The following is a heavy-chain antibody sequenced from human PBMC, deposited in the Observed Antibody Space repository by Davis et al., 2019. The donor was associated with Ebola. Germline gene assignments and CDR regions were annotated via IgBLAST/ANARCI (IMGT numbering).Heavy chain of an antibody. J-gene: IGHJ6*04. V-gene: IGHV5-51*01. CDR1: GYSFTNYC. Sequence: GESLKISCKGSGYSFTNYCIGWLRQMPGKGLEWMGIIYPGDSDIKYSPSFQGQVTISADKSINTAYLQWSSLKASDTAIYYCARCVAATGYNSFYSNMDVWGKGTTVTVTS. CDR3: ARCVAATGYNSFYSNMDV. CDR2: IYPGDSDI. D-gene: IGHD6-13*01.